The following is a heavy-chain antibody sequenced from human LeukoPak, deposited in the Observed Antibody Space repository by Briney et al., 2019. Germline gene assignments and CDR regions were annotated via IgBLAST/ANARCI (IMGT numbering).Heavy chain of an antibody. CDR3: ARRPREYYYDSSGYYRYYYYMDV. CDR1: GGSFSGYY. V-gene: IGHV4-34*01. Sequence: SETLSLTCAVYGGSFSGYYWSWIRQPPGKGLEWIGEINHSGSTNYNPSLKSRGTISVDTSQNQFSLKLSSVTAADTAVYYCARRPREYYYDSSGYYRYYYYMDVWGKGTTVTISS. CDR2: INHSGST. D-gene: IGHD3-22*01. J-gene: IGHJ6*03.